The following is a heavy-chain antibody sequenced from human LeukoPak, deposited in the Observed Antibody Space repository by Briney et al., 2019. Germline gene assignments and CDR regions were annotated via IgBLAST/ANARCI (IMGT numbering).Heavy chain of an antibody. V-gene: IGHV3-7*01. Sequence: GGSLRLSCVASGFTFSSYWMSWVRQAPGKGLEWVANLNQHGGEKYYMDSVKGRFTISRDNANNFLYLQMNSLTAEDTAVYYCARDKMVGATKFDSWGQGTLVTVSS. D-gene: IGHD1-26*01. CDR2: LNQHGGEK. J-gene: IGHJ4*02. CDR1: GFTFSSYW. CDR3: ARDKMVGATKFDS.